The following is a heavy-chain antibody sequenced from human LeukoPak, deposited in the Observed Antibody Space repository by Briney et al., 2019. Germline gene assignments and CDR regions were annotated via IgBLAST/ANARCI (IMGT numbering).Heavy chain of an antibody. CDR3: ARALGDYVWGSYRTAEYFQH. Sequence: GGSLRLSCAASGFTFSSYSMNWVRQAPGKGLEWVSSISSSSSYIYYADSVKGRFTISRDNAKNSLYLRMNSLRAEDTAVYYCARALGDYVWGSYRTAEYFQHWGQGTLVTVSS. CDR2: ISSSSSYI. V-gene: IGHV3-21*01. D-gene: IGHD3-16*02. J-gene: IGHJ1*01. CDR1: GFTFSSYS.